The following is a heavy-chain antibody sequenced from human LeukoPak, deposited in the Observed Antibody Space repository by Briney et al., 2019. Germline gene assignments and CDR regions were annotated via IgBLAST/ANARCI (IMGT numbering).Heavy chain of an antibody. CDR1: GGSISGSSYY. CDR2: IYYSGST. CDR3: ARDKKYSSNHWFDP. V-gene: IGHV4-39*07. J-gene: IGHJ5*02. Sequence: SETLSLTCTVSGGSISGSSYYWGWIRQPPGKGLEWIGSIYYSGSTYYNPSLKSRVTISVDTSKNQFSLKLSSVTAADTAVYYCARDKKYSSNHWFDPWGQGTLVTVSS. D-gene: IGHD6-13*01.